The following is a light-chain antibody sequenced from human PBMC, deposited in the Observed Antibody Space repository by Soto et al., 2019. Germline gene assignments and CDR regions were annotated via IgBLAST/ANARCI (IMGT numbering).Light chain of an antibody. CDR2: GAS. CDR3: QQRSNWPPIT. Sequence: EIVRTLSAATISVSAGGGATLSCRTSQSVSSNLAWYQHKPGQAPRLLIYGASTRATGIPARLSGSGSGTDLTLTISSLEPEDFAVYYCQQRSNWPPITFGQGTRLEIK. J-gene: IGKJ5*01. V-gene: IGKV3-11*01. CDR1: QSVSSN.